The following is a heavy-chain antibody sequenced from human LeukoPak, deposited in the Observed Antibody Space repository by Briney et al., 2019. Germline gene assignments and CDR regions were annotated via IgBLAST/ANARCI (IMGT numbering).Heavy chain of an antibody. CDR3: ARDLVGASGSYPAGWFDP. D-gene: IGHD1-26*01. CDR2: INPNSGGT. J-gene: IGHJ5*02. V-gene: IGHV1-2*02. Sequence: ASVKVSCKASGYTFTGYYMHWVRQAPGQGLEWMGWINPNSGGTNYAQKFRGRVTMTRDTSISTAYMELSRLRSDDTAVYYCARDLVGASGSYPAGWFDPWGQGTLVTVSS. CDR1: GYTFTGYY.